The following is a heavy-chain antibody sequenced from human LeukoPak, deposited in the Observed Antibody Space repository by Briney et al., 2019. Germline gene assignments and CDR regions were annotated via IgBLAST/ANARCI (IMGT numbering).Heavy chain of an antibody. J-gene: IGHJ4*02. CDR2: ISGSGGGT. D-gene: IGHD6-19*01. V-gene: IGHV3-23*01. CDR1: GFTFSSYA. CDR3: AGAVAGSMDY. Sequence: WGSLRLSCAASGFTFSSYAMSWVRQAPGKGLEWVSAISGSGGGTYYADSVKGRFTISRDNSKNTLYLQMNSLRAEDTAVYYCAGAVAGSMDYWGQGTLVTVSS.